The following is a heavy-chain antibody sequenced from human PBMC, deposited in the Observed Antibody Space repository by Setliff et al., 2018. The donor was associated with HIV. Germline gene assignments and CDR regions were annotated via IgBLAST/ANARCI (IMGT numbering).Heavy chain of an antibody. CDR2: SHYSGSP. V-gene: IGHV4-59*11. CDR1: GGSINSHY. CDR3: ARGAITMVRSPYYMDV. Sequence: SETLSLTCTVSGGSINSHYWSWIRQPPGKGLEWIGYSHYSGSPHYNPSLKSRVTISVDTSKNQFSLELSSVTAADTAVYYCARGAITMVRSPYYMDVWGEGTTVTVSS. D-gene: IGHD3-10*01. J-gene: IGHJ6*03.